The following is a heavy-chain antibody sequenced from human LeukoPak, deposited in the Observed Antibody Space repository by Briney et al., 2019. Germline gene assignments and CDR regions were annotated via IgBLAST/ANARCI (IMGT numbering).Heavy chain of an antibody. CDR2: IYTSGST. J-gene: IGHJ4*02. CDR3: ARAGFHDSTGYYTWLDY. V-gene: IGHV4-61*02. Sequence: SETLSLTCTVSGGSISSGSYYWSWIRQPAGKGLEWIGRIYTSGSTNYNPSLKSRVTISVDTSKNQFSLKLTSVTAADTAVYYCARAGFHDSTGYYTWLDYWGQGTLVTVSS. CDR1: GGSISSGSYY. D-gene: IGHD3-22*01.